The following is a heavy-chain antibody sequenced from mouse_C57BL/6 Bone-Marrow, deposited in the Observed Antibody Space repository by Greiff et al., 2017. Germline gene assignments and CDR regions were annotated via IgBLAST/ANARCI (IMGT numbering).Heavy chain of an antibody. CDR3: ARAPLTTVVATPFDY. CDR1: GYTFTSYT. D-gene: IGHD1-1*01. J-gene: IGHJ2*01. Sequence: QVQLQQSGAELARPGASVKMSCKASGYTFTSYTMHWVKQRPGQGLEWIGYINPSSGYTKYNQKFKDKATLTADKSSSTAYMQLSSLTSEDSAVYYCARAPLTTVVATPFDYWGQGTTRTVSS. CDR2: INPSSGYT. V-gene: IGHV1-4*01.